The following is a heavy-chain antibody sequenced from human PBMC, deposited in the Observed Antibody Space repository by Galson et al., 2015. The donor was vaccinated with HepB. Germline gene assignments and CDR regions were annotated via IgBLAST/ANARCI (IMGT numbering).Heavy chain of an antibody. Sequence: GSLRLSCAASGFTFSNFAMSWVRQAPGKGLQWVSSISPSGGATYYADSVKGRFTISRDNSKNTLYLQMNSLRADDTAVFYCAKDRDYYDSNGYYYLFSWGQGTLVTVSS. V-gene: IGHV3-23*01. CDR1: GFTFSNFA. CDR2: ISPSGGAT. D-gene: IGHD3-22*01. CDR3: AKDRDYYDSNGYYYLFS. J-gene: IGHJ4*02.